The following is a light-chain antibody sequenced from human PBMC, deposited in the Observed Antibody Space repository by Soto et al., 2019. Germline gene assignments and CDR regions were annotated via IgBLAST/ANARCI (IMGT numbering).Light chain of an antibody. CDR3: QQYDNLPLT. J-gene: IGKJ4*01. CDR2: DAS. V-gene: IGKV1-33*01. CDR1: QDISNY. Sequence: DIQMTQSPSSLSASVGDRVTITCQASQDISNYLNWYQQKPGKXPKXXIYDASNLETGVPSRFSGSGSGTDFTFTISSLQPEDSETYDCQQYDNLPLTFGGGTKGDIK.